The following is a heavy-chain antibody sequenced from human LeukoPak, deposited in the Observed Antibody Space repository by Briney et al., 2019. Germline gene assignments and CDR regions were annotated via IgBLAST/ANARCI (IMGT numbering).Heavy chain of an antibody. J-gene: IGHJ4*02. Sequence: SETLSLTCAVYGGSFSGYYWSWIRQPPGKGLEWIGEISHSGSTNYNPSLKSRVTISVDTSKNQFSLKLSSVTAADTAVYYCARAGYCSGGSCYSRRGPFYYWGQGTLVTVSS. CDR1: GGSFSGYY. CDR3: ARAGYCSGGSCYSRRGPFYY. V-gene: IGHV4-34*01. D-gene: IGHD2-15*01. CDR2: ISHSGST.